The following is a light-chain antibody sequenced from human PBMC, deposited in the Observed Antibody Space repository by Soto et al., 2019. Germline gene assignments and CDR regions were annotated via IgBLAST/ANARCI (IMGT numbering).Light chain of an antibody. CDR2: GAS. CDR3: QQYNTWLWT. V-gene: IGKV3-15*01. Sequence: EIVMTQSPATLSVSPGERATLSCRASQNISSNLAWYQQKPGQAPRVLIDGASTRATGIPARFSGSGSGTELTLTIYSLQSEDFALYYCQQYNTWLWTFGQGTKVEIK. J-gene: IGKJ1*01. CDR1: QNISSN.